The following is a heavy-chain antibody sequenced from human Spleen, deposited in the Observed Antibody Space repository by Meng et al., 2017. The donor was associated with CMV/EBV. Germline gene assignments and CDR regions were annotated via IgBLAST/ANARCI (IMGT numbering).Heavy chain of an antibody. Sequence: GSLRLSCAVSGGSINSNNWWSWVRQPPGKGLEWIGEISHYGSTNYNPSLKSRVTISVDESKNHFSLKLKSVTAADTALYYCARERYGNDFWSGSTYFYYYGMDVWGQGTTVTVSS. CDR2: ISHYGST. D-gene: IGHD3-3*01. V-gene: IGHV4-4*02. CDR3: ARERYGNDFWSGSTYFYYYGMDV. J-gene: IGHJ6*02. CDR1: GGSINSNNW.